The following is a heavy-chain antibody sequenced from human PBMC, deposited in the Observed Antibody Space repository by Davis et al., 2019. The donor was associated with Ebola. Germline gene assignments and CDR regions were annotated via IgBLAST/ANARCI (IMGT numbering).Heavy chain of an antibody. V-gene: IGHV1-18*04. D-gene: IGHD6-13*01. CDR1: GYTFTSYG. J-gene: IGHJ5*02. Sequence: AASVKVSCKASGYTFTSYGITWVRQAPGQGLEWMGWINPRNGNTNYAQNVQGRVTMTTDTSTSTAYMELGSLRSDDTAVYYCARDGQQQLLVDTWFDPWGQGTLVTVSS. CDR2: INPRNGNT. CDR3: ARDGQQQLLVDTWFDP.